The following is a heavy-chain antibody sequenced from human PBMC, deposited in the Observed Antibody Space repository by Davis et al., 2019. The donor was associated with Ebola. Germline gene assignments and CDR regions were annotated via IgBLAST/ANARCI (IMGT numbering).Heavy chain of an antibody. D-gene: IGHD4-17*01. CDR1: GYTFTSYG. Sequence: SVKVSCKASGYTFTSYGISWVRQAPGQGLEWMGGIIPILGISNYARKFQGRVTITADKSTSTAYMELSSLRSEDTAVYYCARDLTTNFYYHHMDVWGQGTTVTVSS. V-gene: IGHV1-69*10. J-gene: IGHJ6*03. CDR2: IIPILGIS. CDR3: ARDLTTNFYYHHMDV.